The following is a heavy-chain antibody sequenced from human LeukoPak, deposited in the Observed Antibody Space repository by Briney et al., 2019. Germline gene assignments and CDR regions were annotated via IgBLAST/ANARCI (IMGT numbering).Heavy chain of an antibody. J-gene: IGHJ4*02. CDR2: IYYSGST. CDR1: GGSISSYY. V-gene: IGHV4-59*01. Sequence: SETLSPTCTVSGGSISSYYWSWIRQPPGKGLEWIGYIYYSGSTNYNPSLKSRVTISVDTSKNQFSLKLSSVTAADTAVYYCARDQTGDFDYWGQGTLVTVSS. CDR3: ARDQTGDFDY. D-gene: IGHD7-27*01.